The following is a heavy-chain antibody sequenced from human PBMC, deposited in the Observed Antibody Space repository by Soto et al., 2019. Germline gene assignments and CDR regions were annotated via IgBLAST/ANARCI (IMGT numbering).Heavy chain of an antibody. Sequence: SETLSLTCTVSGGSISSSSNHWGWIRQPPGKGLEWIGNIYYSGSTNYNPSLKSRVTISVDTSKNQFSLKLSSVTAADTAVYYCARSPSDLRFLEWPSFYGYMDVWGKGTTVTVSS. CDR1: GGSISSSSNH. CDR3: ARSPSDLRFLEWPSFYGYMDV. D-gene: IGHD3-3*01. J-gene: IGHJ6*03. V-gene: IGHV4-39*07. CDR2: IYYSGST.